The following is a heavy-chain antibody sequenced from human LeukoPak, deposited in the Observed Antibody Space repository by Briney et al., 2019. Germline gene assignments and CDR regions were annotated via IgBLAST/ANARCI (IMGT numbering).Heavy chain of an antibody. CDR2: ITGSADNS. V-gene: IGHV3-23*01. Sequence: GGSLRLSCAASGFTFSSYAMSWVRQAPGKGLEWVSSITGSADNSYYADSVKGRFTISRDNSKNTLYLQMNSLRAEDTAVYYCAILAGNPYWGPGTLVTVSS. D-gene: IGHD2-21*01. CDR1: GFTFSSYA. CDR3: AILAGNPY. J-gene: IGHJ4*02.